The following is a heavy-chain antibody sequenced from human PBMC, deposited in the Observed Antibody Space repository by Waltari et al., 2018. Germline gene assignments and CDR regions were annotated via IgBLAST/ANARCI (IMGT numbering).Heavy chain of an antibody. CDR1: VFTSRTSA. D-gene: IGHD3-9*01. CDR3: ARDWRRSLEYLDWLLFALDY. Sequence: ELQLLEAGGVLVQPGGSLRLSCGCSVFTSRTSALSGARPAPGRGLEWVSAISGSGDSVFYAESVKGRFTVSRDNSKNTLFLEMNSLRAEDTAVYFCARDWRRSLEYLDWLLFALDYWGQGTLVTVSS. V-gene: IGHV3-23*01. J-gene: IGHJ4*02. CDR2: ISGSGDSV.